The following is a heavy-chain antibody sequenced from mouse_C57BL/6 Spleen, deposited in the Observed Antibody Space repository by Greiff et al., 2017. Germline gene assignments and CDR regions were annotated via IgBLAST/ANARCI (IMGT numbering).Heavy chain of an antibody. CDR3: ARSDHGTVLARAMDY. CDR1: GYTFTSYW. D-gene: IGHD1-1*01. V-gene: IGHV1-72*01. CDR2: IDPSDGGT. Sequence: VQLQQPGAELVKPGSSVTLSCKASGYTFTSYWMHWVKQRPVRGLEWIGRIDPSDGGTNYNEKFKNKATLTVDKPSSTAYMQLSSLTSEDSAVYYCARSDHGTVLARAMDYWGQGTSVTVSS. J-gene: IGHJ4*01.